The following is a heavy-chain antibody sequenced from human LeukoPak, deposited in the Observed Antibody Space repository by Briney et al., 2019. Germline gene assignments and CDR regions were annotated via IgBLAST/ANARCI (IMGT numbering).Heavy chain of an antibody. CDR3: ARYGNGAWLAHYSFDI. J-gene: IGHJ3*02. D-gene: IGHD6-19*01. Sequence: GGSLRLSCAASGFTLSNYWMSWVRQAPGQGPEWVANIKQDGSEKYYVDSVKGRFAISRDNAKNSLYLQMNSLRAEDTAVYYCARYGNGAWLAHYSFDIWAKGQWSPSLQ. V-gene: IGHV3-7*01. CDR1: GFTLSNYW. CDR2: IKQDGSEK.